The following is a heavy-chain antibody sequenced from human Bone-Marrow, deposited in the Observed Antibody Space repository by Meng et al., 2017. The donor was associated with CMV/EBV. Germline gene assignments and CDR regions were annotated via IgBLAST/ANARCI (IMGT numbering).Heavy chain of an antibody. CDR1: GFTFSSYE. CDR3: ARDTSNQHSFGY. V-gene: IGHV3-48*03. Sequence: GGSLRLSCAASGFTFSSYEMNWVRQAPGKGLEWVSYISSGGSTIYYADSVKGRFTISRDNAKNSLYLQMNSLRAEDTAVYYCARDTSNQHSFGYWGQGTLVTVSS. CDR2: ISSGGSTI. J-gene: IGHJ4*02.